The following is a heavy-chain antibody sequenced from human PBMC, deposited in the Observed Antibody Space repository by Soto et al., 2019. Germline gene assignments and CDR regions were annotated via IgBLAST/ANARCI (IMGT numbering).Heavy chain of an antibody. V-gene: IGHV4-59*11. D-gene: IGHD7-27*01. J-gene: IGHJ4*02. Sequence: QVHLQESGPGLVKPSETLSLTCTVSGGSINNHYWRWIRKHPGKGLEWIVNIYYTGSTNNNPSLERRVTISVDTSKNRVSLNLTSLSAVDTAINFCVGTNWYSEYWGQGTLVTVS. CDR3: VGTNWYSEY. CDR1: GGSINNHY. CDR2: IYYTGST.